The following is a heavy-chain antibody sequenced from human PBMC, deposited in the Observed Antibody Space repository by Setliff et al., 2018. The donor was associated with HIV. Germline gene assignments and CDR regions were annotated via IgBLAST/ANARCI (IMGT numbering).Heavy chain of an antibody. Sequence: GGSLRLSCAASGFTSSNAWMNWVRQAPGKGLEWVGRIKSKTDGGTTDYAAPGKGRFTISSYDSKNTLYLQMNSLKTEDTAIYYCTTKPPAADFQHWGQGTLVTVSS. D-gene: IGHD2-2*01. CDR1: GFTSSNAW. V-gene: IGHV3-15*07. CDR2: IKSKTDGGTT. J-gene: IGHJ1*01. CDR3: TTKPPAADFQH.